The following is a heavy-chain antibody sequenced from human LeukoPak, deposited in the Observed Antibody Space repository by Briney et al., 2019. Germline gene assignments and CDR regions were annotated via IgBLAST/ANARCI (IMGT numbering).Heavy chain of an antibody. CDR2: ISAYNGNT. J-gene: IGHJ5*02. CDR3: ARPMVEYSSSKAWFDP. Sequence: ASVKVSCKASGYTFTSYGISWVRQAPGQGLEWMGLISAYNGNTNYAQKLQGRVTMTTDTSTSTAYMELRSLRSDDTAVYYCARPMVEYSSSKAWFDPWGQGTLVTVSS. D-gene: IGHD6-6*01. CDR1: GYTFTSYG. V-gene: IGHV1-18*01.